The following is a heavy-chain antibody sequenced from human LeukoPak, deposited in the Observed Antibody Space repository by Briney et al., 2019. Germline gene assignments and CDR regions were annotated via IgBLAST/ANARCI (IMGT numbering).Heavy chain of an antibody. J-gene: IGHJ4*02. CDR2: ISGSGGST. D-gene: IGHD3-22*01. V-gene: IGHV3-23*01. Sequence: GGSLRLSCAASGFTFSSYAMSWVRQAPGRGLEWVSAISGSGGSTYYADSVKGRFTISRDNSKNTLYLQMNSLRAEDTAVYYCAKAGYYYDSSGYYISDYFDYWGQGTLVTVSS. CDR3: AKAGYYYDSSGYYISDYFDY. CDR1: GFTFSSYA.